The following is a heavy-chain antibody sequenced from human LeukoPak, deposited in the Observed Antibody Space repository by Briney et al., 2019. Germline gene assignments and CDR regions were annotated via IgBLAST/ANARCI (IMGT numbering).Heavy chain of an antibody. CDR2: IYHSGST. D-gene: IGHD3-22*01. V-gene: IGHV4-34*01. J-gene: IGHJ4*02. CDR1: GGSFRGYY. CDR3: ARGDSSGYYYFGIGYFDY. Sequence: SETLSLTCAVYGGSFRGYYWSWIRQPPGKGLEWIGSIYHSGSTYYNPSLKSRVTISVDTSKNQFSLKLSSVTAADTAVYYCARGDSSGYYYFGIGYFDYWGQGTLVTVSS.